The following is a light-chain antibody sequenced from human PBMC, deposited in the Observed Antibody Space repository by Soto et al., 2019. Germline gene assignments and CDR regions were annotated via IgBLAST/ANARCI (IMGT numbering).Light chain of an antibody. Sequence: EIVMTQSPATLSVSPGERASLSCRASQSVSSNLAWFQKKPGQAPRLLIYGASTRATGIPARFSGSGSGTEFTLTISSLQSEDFAVYYCQQYNNWPPYTCGQGTKLEIK. CDR1: QSVSSN. V-gene: IGKV3-15*01. CDR2: GAS. CDR3: QQYNNWPPYT. J-gene: IGKJ2*01.